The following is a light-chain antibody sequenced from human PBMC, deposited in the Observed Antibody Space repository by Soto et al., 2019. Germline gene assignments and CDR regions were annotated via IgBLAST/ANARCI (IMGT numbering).Light chain of an antibody. J-gene: IGKJ1*01. CDR1: QGISSY. CDR2: DAS. Sequence: ASLMTQSPSSLSASVGDRVTITCRASQGISSYLAWYQQRPGKAPKLLIYDASTLQSGVPSRFSGSGSGTDFTLTISCLQSEDFATYYCQQYYSFPRTFGQGTKVDIK. CDR3: QQYYSFPRT. V-gene: IGKV1-8*01.